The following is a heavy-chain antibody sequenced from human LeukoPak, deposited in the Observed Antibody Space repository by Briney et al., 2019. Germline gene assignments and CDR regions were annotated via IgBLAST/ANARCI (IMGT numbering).Heavy chain of an antibody. J-gene: IGHJ4*02. CDR3: ARLTHFCSGGRCYRFFDS. V-gene: IGHV3-53*05. D-gene: IGHD2-15*01. CDR1: GFTVSSNY. CDR2: IYSGGST. Sequence: GGSLRLSCAASGFTVSSNYMSWVRQAPGKGLEWVSVIYSGGSTYYADSVKGRFTISRDNSKDTLYLQMNSLRSDDTAMYYCARLTHFCSGGRCYRFFDSWGQGTLVTVSS.